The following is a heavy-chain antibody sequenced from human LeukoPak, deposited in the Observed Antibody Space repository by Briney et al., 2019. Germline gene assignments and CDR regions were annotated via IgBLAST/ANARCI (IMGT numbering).Heavy chain of an antibody. J-gene: IGHJ4*02. CDR3: AKVRRGYSGYDYGLDY. V-gene: IGHV3-23*01. Sequence: PGGSLRLSCAASGFTFSGHGMNWVRQAPGKGLEWVSGITGSGATTYYADSVKGRFTISRDNSKNTLYLQMNSLRAEDTAVYYCAKVRRGYSGYDYGLDYWGQGTLVTVSS. D-gene: IGHD5-12*01. CDR2: ITGSGATT. CDR1: GFTFSGHG.